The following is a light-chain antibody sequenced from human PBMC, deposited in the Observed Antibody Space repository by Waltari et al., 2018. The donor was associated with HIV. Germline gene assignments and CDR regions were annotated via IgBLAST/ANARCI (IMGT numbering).Light chain of an antibody. CDR2: DAS. Sequence: EIVLTQSPATLSLSPGERATLSCRASQSAGSYLGWYQQRPGQAPRLLIYDASNRATGIPDRFSGSGSGTDFTLTITSLEPEDFAVYYCQQRVDWPLTFGGGTKVEI. CDR1: QSAGSY. V-gene: IGKV3-11*01. CDR3: QQRVDWPLT. J-gene: IGKJ4*01.